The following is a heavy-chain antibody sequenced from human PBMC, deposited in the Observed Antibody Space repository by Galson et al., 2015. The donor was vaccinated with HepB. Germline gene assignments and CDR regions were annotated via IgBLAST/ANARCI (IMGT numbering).Heavy chain of an antibody. CDR2: ISSSSSYT. Sequence: SLRLSCAASGFTFSDYYMSWIRQAPGKGLEWVSYISSSSSYTNYADSVKGRFTISRDNAKNSLYLQMNSLRAEDTAVYYCARGPGWWFGELSPLDYWGQGTLVTVSS. CDR1: GFTFSDYY. V-gene: IGHV3-11*06. D-gene: IGHD3-10*01. J-gene: IGHJ4*02. CDR3: ARGPGWWFGELSPLDY.